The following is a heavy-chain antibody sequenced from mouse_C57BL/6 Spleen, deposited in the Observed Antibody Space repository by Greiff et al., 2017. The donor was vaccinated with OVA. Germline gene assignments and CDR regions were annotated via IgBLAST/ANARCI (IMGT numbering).Heavy chain of an antibody. V-gene: IGHV5-9-1*02. CDR3: TRDITTVVARAMDY. D-gene: IGHD1-1*01. CDR2: ISSGGDYI. CDR1: GFTFRSSA. Sequence: EVKLVESGDGLVKPGGSLKLSCAASGFTFRSSAMSWVRQTPEKRLEWVAYISSGGDYIYYADTVKGRFTISRDNARNTLYLQMSSLKSEDTAMYYCTRDITTVVARAMDYWGQGTSVTVSS. J-gene: IGHJ4*01.